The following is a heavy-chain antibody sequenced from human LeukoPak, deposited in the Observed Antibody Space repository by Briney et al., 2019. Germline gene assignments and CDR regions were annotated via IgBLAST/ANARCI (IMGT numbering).Heavy chain of an antibody. CDR2: INHSGST. CDR3: ARRGSGWPLDAFDI. J-gene: IGHJ3*02. V-gene: IGHV4-34*01. Sequence: SETLSLTCAVYGGSFSGYYWSWIRQPPGKGLEWIGEINHSGSTNYNPSLKSRVTISVDTSKNQFSLKLSSVTAADTAVYYCARRGSGWPLDAFDIWGQGTMVTVSS. CDR1: GGSFSGYY. D-gene: IGHD6-19*01.